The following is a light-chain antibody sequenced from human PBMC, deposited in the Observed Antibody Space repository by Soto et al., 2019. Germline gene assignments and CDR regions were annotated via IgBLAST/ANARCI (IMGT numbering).Light chain of an antibody. CDR2: DNG. CDR1: SSNVGSNY. V-gene: IGLV1-51*01. CDR3: GTWDNSLRSWV. Sequence: VVTQPPSVSAAPGQKVTISCSGSSSNVGSNYVSWYQQLPGTAPKLLIYDNGKRSSGIPDRFSGSQSGTSATLGITGLQTGDEADYYYGTWDNSLRSWVFGGGTKLTV. J-gene: IGLJ3*02.